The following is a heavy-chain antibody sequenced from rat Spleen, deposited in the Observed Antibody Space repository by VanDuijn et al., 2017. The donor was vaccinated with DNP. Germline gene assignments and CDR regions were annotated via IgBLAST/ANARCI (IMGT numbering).Heavy chain of an antibody. CDR3: ARDNNDWYFDF. CDR1: GFSLTSYN. V-gene: IGHV2-30*01. CDR2: IWTGGST. D-gene: IGHD1-10*01. J-gene: IGHJ1*01. Sequence: QVQLKESGPGLVQPSQTLSLTCTVSGFSLTSYNVHWVRQPTGKGLEWMGVIWTGGSTDYNSALKSRLSISRDTSKSQVFLKMNSLQTEDIATYYCARDNNDWYFDFWGPGTMVTVSS.